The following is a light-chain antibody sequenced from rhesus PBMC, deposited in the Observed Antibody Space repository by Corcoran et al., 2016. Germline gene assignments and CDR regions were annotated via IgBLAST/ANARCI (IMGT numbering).Light chain of an antibody. J-gene: IGKJ1*01. CDR3: QHYFTTPWT. V-gene: IGKV1-25*01. Sequence: DIQMTQSPSSLSASVGDRVTITCRASQDISNDLAWYPQRPGKAPNLLIYEASNLKGGVPSRFSGSGSGTDFTLTISSLQSEDVATYFCQHYFTTPWTFGQGTKVEIK. CDR1: QDISND. CDR2: EAS.